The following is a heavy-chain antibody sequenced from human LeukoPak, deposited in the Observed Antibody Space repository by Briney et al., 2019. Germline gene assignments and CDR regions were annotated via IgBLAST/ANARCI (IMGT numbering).Heavy chain of an antibody. J-gene: IGHJ4*02. V-gene: IGHV4-39*01. CDR2: IYYSGST. CDR3: ARHSLSYYDILTGYSSPFDY. D-gene: IGHD3-9*01. CDR1: GGSISSSSYY. Sequence: SETLSLICTVSGGSISSSSYYWGWIRQPPGKGLEWIGSIYYSGSTYYNPSLKSRVTISVDTSKNQFSLKLSSVTAADTAVYYCARHSLSYYDILTGYSSPFDYWGQGTLVTVSS.